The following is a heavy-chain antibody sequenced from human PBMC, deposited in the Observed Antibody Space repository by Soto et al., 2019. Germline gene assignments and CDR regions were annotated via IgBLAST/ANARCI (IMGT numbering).Heavy chain of an antibody. CDR2: ISYDGSNK. D-gene: IGHD4-4*01. CDR1: GFTFSSYA. J-gene: IGHJ4*02. V-gene: IGHV3-30-3*01. CDR3: ARGVTPAY. Sequence: PGGSLRLSCAASGFTFSSYAMHWVRQAPGKGLEWVAVISYDGSNKYYADSVKGRFTISRDNSKNTLYLQMNSLRAEDTAVYYCARGVTPAYWGQGTLVTVSS.